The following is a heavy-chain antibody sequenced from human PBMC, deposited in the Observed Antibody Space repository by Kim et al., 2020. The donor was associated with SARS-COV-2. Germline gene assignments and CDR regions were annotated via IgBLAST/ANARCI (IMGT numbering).Heavy chain of an antibody. V-gene: IGHV3-15*01. Sequence: GNTEYAATVNGRFTISRDDSKNTLYLQMNSLKTEDTAVYYWTTGYNAFDYWGQGTLVTVSS. CDR2: GNT. D-gene: IGHD3-10*01. CDR3: TTGYNAFDY. J-gene: IGHJ4*02.